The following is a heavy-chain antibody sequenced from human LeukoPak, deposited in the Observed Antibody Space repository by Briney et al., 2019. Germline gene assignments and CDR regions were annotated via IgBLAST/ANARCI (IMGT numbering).Heavy chain of an antibody. CDR2: INHSGST. J-gene: IGHJ4*02. Sequence: SETLSLTCAVYGGSFSGYYWSWVRQPPGKGLEWIGEINHSGSTNYNPSLKSRVTISVDMSKNQFSLKLSSVTAADTAVYYCARLTGYSNYGRFDYWGQGTLVTVSS. CDR1: GGSFSGYY. CDR3: ARLTGYSNYGRFDY. V-gene: IGHV4-34*01. D-gene: IGHD4-11*01.